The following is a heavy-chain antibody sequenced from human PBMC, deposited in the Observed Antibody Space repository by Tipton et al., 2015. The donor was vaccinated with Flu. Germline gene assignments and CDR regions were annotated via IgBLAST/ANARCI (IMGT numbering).Heavy chain of an antibody. CDR1: GYNFTNCW. CDR3: ARLGSGSWFFHGMDV. D-gene: IGHD6-13*01. CDR2: IYPGDSDI. V-gene: IGHV5-51*01. J-gene: IGHJ6*02. Sequence: QLVQSGAEVKKPGESLKISCQGSGYNFTNCWIGWVRQMPGKGLECVGIIYPGDSDIRYSPSLQGQVTISADKSISTAYLQWSSLKASDTATYCCARLGSGSWFFHGMDVWGQGTPVTVSS.